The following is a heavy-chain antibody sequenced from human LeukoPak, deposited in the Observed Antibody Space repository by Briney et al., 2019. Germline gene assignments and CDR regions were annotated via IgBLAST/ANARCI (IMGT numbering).Heavy chain of an antibody. J-gene: IGHJ4*02. V-gene: IGHV3-23*01. Sequence: GGSLRLSCAASGFTFSTYAMNSVRQAPGKGLEWVSSISGSGGSANYADSVKGRFTISRDNSKNTLDLQMNSLRGEDTAVYYCATSDYDFWTGYSPPVSGYWGQGTLVTVSS. CDR2: ISGSGGSA. D-gene: IGHD3-3*01. CDR1: GFTFSTYA. CDR3: ATSDYDFWTGYSPPVSGY.